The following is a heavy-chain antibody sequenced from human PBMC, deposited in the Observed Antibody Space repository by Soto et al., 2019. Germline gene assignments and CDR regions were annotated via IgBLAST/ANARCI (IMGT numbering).Heavy chain of an antibody. CDR2: IWYDGSNK. Sequence: PGGSLRLSCAASGFTFSSYGMHWVRQAPGKGLEWVAVIWYDGSNKYYADSVKGRFTISRDNSKNTLYLQMNSLRAEDTAVYYCARESEELTSNFDYWGQGTLVTVSS. CDR3: ARESEELTSNFDY. D-gene: IGHD1-7*01. CDR1: GFTFSSYG. J-gene: IGHJ4*02. V-gene: IGHV3-33*01.